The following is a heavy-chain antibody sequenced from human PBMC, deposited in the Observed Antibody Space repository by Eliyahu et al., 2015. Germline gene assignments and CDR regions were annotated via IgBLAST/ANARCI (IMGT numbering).Heavy chain of an antibody. CDR2: INYSEST. Sequence: QVQLQQWGAGLLKSSETLSLTCAVYGGSLRGYYWSWIRQPPGKGLEWIGGINYSESTTYNAALKSRVTISLDTSKNQVSLRLTSVTAADTAVYFCARLGVGMTEYFFDHWGQGTLVTVSS. CDR1: GGSLRGYY. J-gene: IGHJ4*02. V-gene: IGHV4-34*01. D-gene: IGHD3-16*01. CDR3: ARLGVGMTEYFFDH.